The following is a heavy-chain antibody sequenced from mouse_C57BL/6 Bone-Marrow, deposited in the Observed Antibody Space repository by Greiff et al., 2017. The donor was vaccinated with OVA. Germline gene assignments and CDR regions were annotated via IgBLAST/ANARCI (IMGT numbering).Heavy chain of an antibody. CDR2: ISDGGSYT. J-gene: IGHJ4*01. CDR1: GFTFSSYA. CDR3: ARDGYYAMDY. V-gene: IGHV5-4*01. Sequence: EVHLVESGGGLVKPGGSLKLSCAASGFTFSSYAMSWVRQTPETRLEWVATISDGGSYTYYPDNVKGRFTISRDNAKNNLYLQMSHLKSEDTAMYYCARDGYYAMDYWGQGTSVTVSS.